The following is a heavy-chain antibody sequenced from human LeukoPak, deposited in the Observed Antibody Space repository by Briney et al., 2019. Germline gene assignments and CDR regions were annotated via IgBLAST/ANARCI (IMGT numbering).Heavy chain of an antibody. V-gene: IGHV3-23*05. CDR3: APRPGIVVVPAP. Sequence: GGSLRLSCAASGFTFSRYDLSWVRQAPGKGLECVSTISRTVTTTYYADSVKGRFTISRDNSKNTLYLQMNSLRAEDTAVYYCAPRPGIVVVPAPWGQGTLVTVSS. D-gene: IGHD2-2*01. CDR2: ISRTVTTT. J-gene: IGHJ5*02. CDR1: GFTFSRYD.